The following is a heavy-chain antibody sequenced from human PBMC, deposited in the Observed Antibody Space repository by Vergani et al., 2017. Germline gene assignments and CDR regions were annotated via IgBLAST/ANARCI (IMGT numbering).Heavy chain of an antibody. J-gene: IGHJ2*01. Sequence: QLQLQESGPGLVKPSETLSLTCSVSGYSIGSGFYWAWIRQSPGEGLQWLTSIHNRGKTYHNPSLKSRVSVSLDTSKNRFSLNLTSVPATDTAVYYCARSQGDYWYFDLWGPGSLVTVSS. CDR3: ARSQGDYWYFDL. CDR1: GYSIGSGFY. V-gene: IGHV4-38-2*01. CDR2: IHNRGKT. D-gene: IGHD2-21*01.